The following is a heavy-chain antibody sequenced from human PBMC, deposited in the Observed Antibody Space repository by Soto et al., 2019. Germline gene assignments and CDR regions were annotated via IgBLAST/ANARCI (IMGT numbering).Heavy chain of an antibody. CDR3: ARNPLFQGYFDY. CDR2: IYHSGST. Sequence: KTSETLSLTCAVSGGSISSGGYSWSWILQPPGKGLEWIGYIYHSGSTYYNPSLKSRVTISVDRSKNQFSLKLSSVTAADTAVYYCARNPLFQGYFDYWGQGTLVTVSS. V-gene: IGHV4-30-2*01. CDR1: GGSISSGGYS. J-gene: IGHJ4*02.